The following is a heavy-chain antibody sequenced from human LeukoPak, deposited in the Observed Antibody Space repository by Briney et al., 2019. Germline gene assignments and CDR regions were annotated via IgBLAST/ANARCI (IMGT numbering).Heavy chain of an antibody. CDR2: IYHSGST. D-gene: IGHD2-2*02. CDR3: ARDGGGYCSSTSCYKRGHFDY. V-gene: IGHV4-30-2*01. J-gene: IGHJ4*02. CDR1: GGSISSGGYY. Sequence: SQTLSLTCTVSGGSISSGGYYWSWIRQPPGKGLEWIGYIYHSGSTYYNPSLKSRVTISVDRSKNQFSLKLSSVTAADTAVYYCARDGGGYCSSTSCYKRGHFDYWGQGTLVTVSS.